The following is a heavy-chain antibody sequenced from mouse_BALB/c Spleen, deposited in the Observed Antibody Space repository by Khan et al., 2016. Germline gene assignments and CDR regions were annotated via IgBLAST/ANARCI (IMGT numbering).Heavy chain of an antibody. J-gene: IGHJ2*01. CDR2: INTYTGEP. Sequence: QIQLVQSGPELKKPGETVKISCKASGYTFTNYGMNWVKQAPGKGLKWMGWINTYTGEPTYADDFKGRFAFSLETSASIAYLQINNLKNEDMATYFCARFRYGSYWRQGTTLTVSS. D-gene: IGHD2-10*02. V-gene: IGHV9-1*02. CDR1: GYTFTNYG. CDR3: ARFRYGSY.